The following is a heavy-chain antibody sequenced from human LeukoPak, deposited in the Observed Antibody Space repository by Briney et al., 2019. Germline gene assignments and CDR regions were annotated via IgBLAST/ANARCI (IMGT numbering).Heavy chain of an antibody. V-gene: IGHV3-74*01. J-gene: IGHJ4*02. CDR3: ATGNYYDSRGYYTFGH. D-gene: IGHD3-22*01. Sequence: GGSLRLSCAASGFIFTNYAMSWVREAPGKGLEWVSRINGDGSTTSYADSVKGGFTISRDNAKNTLYLQMSSLRAEDTAVYYCATGNYYDSRGYYTFGHWGQGTLVTVSS. CDR2: INGDGSTT. CDR1: GFIFTNYA.